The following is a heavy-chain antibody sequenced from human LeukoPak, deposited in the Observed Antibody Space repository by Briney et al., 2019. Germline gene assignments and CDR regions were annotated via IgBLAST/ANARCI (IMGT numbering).Heavy chain of an antibody. CDR1: GYTFTSYA. D-gene: IGHD1-26*01. Sequence: GASVKVSCKASGYTFTSYAMHWVRQAAGQRLEWMGWINAGNGNTKYSQKFQGRVTITRDTSASTAYMELSSLRSEDTAVYYCARVAVYGIVYFDYWGQGTLVTVSS. J-gene: IGHJ4*02. CDR3: ARVAVYGIVYFDY. V-gene: IGHV1-3*01. CDR2: INAGNGNT.